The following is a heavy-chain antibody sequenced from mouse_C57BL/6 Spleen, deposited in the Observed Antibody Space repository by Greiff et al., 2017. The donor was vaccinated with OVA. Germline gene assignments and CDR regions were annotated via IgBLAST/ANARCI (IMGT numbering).Heavy chain of an antibody. CDR2: ISDGGSYT. V-gene: IGHV5-4*01. J-gene: IGHJ4*01. CDR3: ARYIDYDGYAMDC. Sequence: EVQVVESGGGLVKPGGSLKLSCAASGFTFSSYAMSWVRQTPDKRLEWVATISDGGSYTYYPDNVKGRFTISRDNAKNNLYLQMSHLKSEDTAMYYCARYIDYDGYAMDCWGQGTSVTVSS. D-gene: IGHD2-4*01. CDR1: GFTFSSYA.